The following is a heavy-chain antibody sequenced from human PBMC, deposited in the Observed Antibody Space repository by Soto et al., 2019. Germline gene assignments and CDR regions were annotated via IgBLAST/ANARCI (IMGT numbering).Heavy chain of an antibody. CDR3: ARDPRPYCSGGSCYGYWYFDL. Sequence: QVQLVQSGAEVKKPGASVKVSCKASGYTFTSYGISWVRQAPGQGLEWMGWISAYNGNTNYAQKLQGRVTVTTDTPTSTAYMELRSLRSDDTAVYYCARDPRPYCSGGSCYGYWYFDLWGRGTLVTVSS. V-gene: IGHV1-18*01. J-gene: IGHJ2*01. D-gene: IGHD2-15*01. CDR2: ISAYNGNT. CDR1: GYTFTSYG.